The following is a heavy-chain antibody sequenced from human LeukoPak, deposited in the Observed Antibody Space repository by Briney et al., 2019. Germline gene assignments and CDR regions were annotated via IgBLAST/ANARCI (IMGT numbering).Heavy chain of an antibody. CDR3: ASGRWLHAFDI. Sequence: SETLSLTCTVSGGSISSYYWSWIRQPAGKGLEWIGEINHSGSTNYNPSLKSRVTISVDTSKNQFSLKLSSVTAADTAVYYCASGRWLHAFDIWGQGTMVTVSS. D-gene: IGHD5-24*01. J-gene: IGHJ3*02. CDR1: GGSISSYY. CDR2: INHSGST. V-gene: IGHV4-34*01.